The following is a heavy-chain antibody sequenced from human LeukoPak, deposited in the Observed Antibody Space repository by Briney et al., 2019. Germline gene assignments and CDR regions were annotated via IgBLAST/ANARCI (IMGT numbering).Heavy chain of an antibody. V-gene: IGHV3-48*01. CDR3: ARDTVDTAISD. CDR1: GFTFSSYG. CDR2: ISSSSSAI. Sequence: QAGGSLRLSCAASGFTFSSYGMNWVRQAPGKGLEWVSYISSSSSAIYYADSVKGRFTISRDNAKNSLYLHMNSLRAEDTAVYYCARDTVDTAISDWGQGTLVTVSS. J-gene: IGHJ4*02. D-gene: IGHD5-18*01.